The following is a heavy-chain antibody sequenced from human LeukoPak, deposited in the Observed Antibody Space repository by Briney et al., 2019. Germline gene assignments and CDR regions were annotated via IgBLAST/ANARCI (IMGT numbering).Heavy chain of an antibody. V-gene: IGHV4-39*07. Sequence: SETLSLTCTVSGASISSEDYYWGWIRQSSGKGLEWIGTIHYSGTTYYNPSLMGRLTLSVDMSKNQFSLKLTSVTAADTAVYYCARAFSSSGRWLDPWGQGTLVTVSS. D-gene: IGHD6-19*01. CDR3: ARAFSSSGRWLDP. J-gene: IGHJ5*02. CDR1: GASISSEDYY. CDR2: IHYSGTT.